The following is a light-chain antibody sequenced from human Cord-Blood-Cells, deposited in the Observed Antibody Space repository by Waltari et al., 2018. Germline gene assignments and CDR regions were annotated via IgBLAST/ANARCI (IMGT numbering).Light chain of an antibody. V-gene: IGKV3-20*01. CDR3: QQYGSPPPLT. J-gene: IGKJ4*01. CDR2: GAS. CDR1: QSVSSSY. Sequence: EVVLTQSPGTLSFSPEARATPPCRASQSVSSSYLAWYQQKPGQAPRLLRYGASSSATGTPDRFSGSGSGTDFTVSISRLEAEDFAVYYCQQYGSPPPLTFGGWTKVEIK.